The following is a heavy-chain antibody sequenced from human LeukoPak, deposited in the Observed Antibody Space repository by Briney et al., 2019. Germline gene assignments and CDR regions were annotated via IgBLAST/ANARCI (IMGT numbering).Heavy chain of an antibody. CDR2: LYSGAGT. V-gene: IGHV3-53*01. J-gene: IGHJ4*02. CDR1: EFSVGSNY. CDR3: ATLYGSARGAFDS. Sequence: GGSLRLSCAASEFSVGSNYMTWVRQAPGKGLEWVSVLYSGAGTYYADSVKGRFTISRDNSKNTLYLQMNSLRAEDTAVYYCATLYGSARGAFDSWGQGTLVTVSS. D-gene: IGHD3-10*01.